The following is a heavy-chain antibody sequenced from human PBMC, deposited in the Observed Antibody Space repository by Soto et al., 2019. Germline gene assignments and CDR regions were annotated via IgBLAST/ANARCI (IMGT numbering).Heavy chain of an antibody. J-gene: IGHJ6*02. CDR1: GYTFTDYY. V-gene: IGHV1-2*02. CDR3: ARAGVAAPRSGEYAMDV. CDR2: INPKSGGT. Sequence: AASVKVSCKASGYTFTDYYVHWVRQAPGQGLEWMGWINPKSGGTKFAQKFQGRVIMIRDTSINTVYMEMSSLIFDDTAVYYCARAGVAAPRSGEYAMDVWGQGTTVTVS. D-gene: IGHD1-26*01.